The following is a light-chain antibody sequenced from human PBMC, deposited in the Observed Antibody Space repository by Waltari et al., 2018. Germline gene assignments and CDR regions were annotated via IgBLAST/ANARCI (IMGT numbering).Light chain of an antibody. CDR3: AAWDDSLSGRV. CDR1: RSNIGSNY. Sequence: QSVLTQPPSASGTPGQRVTISCSGRRSNIGSNYVSWYQQLPGTAPKLLIYRNNQRPSGVPDRFSGSKSGTSASLAISGLRSEDEADYYCAAWDDSLSGRVFGGGTKVTVL. J-gene: IGLJ3*02. CDR2: RNN. V-gene: IGLV1-47*01.